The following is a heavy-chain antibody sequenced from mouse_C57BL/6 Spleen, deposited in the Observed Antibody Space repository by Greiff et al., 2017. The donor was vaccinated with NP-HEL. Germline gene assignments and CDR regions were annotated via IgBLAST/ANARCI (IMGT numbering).Heavy chain of an antibody. V-gene: IGHV1-69*01. D-gene: IGHD1-1*01. Sequence: VQLQQSGAELVMPGASVKLSCKASGYTFTSYWMHWVKQRPGQGLAWIGNIDPSDSDTNYNQKFKGKSTLTVDKSSSTAYMQLSSLTSDDSAVYYCARSDYYCGRSYFDYWGQGTPLTVSS. J-gene: IGHJ2*01. CDR1: GYTFTSYW. CDR3: ARSDYYCGRSYFDY. CDR2: IDPSDSDT.